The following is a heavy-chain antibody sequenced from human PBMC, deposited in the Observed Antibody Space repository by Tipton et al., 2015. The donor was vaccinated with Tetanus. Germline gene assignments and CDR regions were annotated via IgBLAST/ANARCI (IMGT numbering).Heavy chain of an antibody. CDR1: GFIFSGYW. D-gene: IGHD6-13*01. Sequence: SLRLSCAASGFIFSGYWMGWVRQAPGKGLEWVANIKEDESEHQYVDSVKGRFTISRDNAQKSLYLQMNSLRVEDTAIYYCVKSRGGSSGYGDWGQGTLVTVSS. J-gene: IGHJ4*02. CDR2: IKEDESEH. CDR3: VKSRGGSSGYGD. V-gene: IGHV3-7*01.